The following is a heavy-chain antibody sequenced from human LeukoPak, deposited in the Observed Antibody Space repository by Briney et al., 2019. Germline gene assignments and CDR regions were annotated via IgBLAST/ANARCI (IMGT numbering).Heavy chain of an antibody. V-gene: IGHV1-69*06. CDR1: GGTFSSYA. J-gene: IGHJ6*03. D-gene: IGHD6-13*01. CDR3: ARVFIAAAGIPRAIDYYYYYMDV. CDR2: IIPIFGTA. Sequence: SVKVSCKASGGTFSSYAISWVRQAPGQGLEWMGGIIPIFGTANYAQKFQGRVTITADKSTSTAYMELSSLRSEDTAVYYCARVFIAAAGIPRAIDYYYYYMDVWGKGTTVTVSS.